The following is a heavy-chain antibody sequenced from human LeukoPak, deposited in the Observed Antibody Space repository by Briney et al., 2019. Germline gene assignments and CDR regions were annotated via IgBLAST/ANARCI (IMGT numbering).Heavy chain of an antibody. CDR3: ASDLGLWNYYYYGMDV. CDR2: INGSGGST. D-gene: IGHD3-3*01. J-gene: IGHJ6*02. CDR1: GFTFSSYA. Sequence: AGGSLRLSCAASGFTFSSYAMSWVRQAPGKGLEWVSAINGSGGSTYYADSVKGRFTISRDNSKNTLYLQMNSLRAEDTAVYYCASDLGLWNYYYYGMDVWGQGTTVTVSS. V-gene: IGHV3-23*01.